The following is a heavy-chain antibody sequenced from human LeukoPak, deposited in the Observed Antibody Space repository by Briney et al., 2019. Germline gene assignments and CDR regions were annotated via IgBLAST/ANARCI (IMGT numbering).Heavy chain of an antibody. D-gene: IGHD3-10*01. J-gene: IGHJ3*02. CDR1: GFTFDDYA. V-gene: IGHV3-9*01. CDR2: ISWNSGSI. CDR3: AKDRAPAYGSGSYLPNDASDI. Sequence: PGGSLRLSCAASGFTFDDYAMPWVRQAPGKGLEWVSGISWNSGSIGYADSVKGRFTISRDNAKNSLYLQMNSLRAEDTALYYCAKDRAPAYGSGSYLPNDASDIWGQGTMVTVSS.